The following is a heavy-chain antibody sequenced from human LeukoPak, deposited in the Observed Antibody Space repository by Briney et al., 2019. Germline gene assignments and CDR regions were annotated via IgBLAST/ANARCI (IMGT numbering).Heavy chain of an antibody. CDR1: GGSISSGGYS. J-gene: IGHJ3*02. Sequence: SETLSLTCAVSGGSISSGGYSWRWIRQPPGKGLEWIGYIYHSGSTYYNPSLKSRVTISVDRSKNQFSLKLSSVTAADTAVYYCARGGDYYDSSGYSPGAFDIWGQGTMVTVSS. D-gene: IGHD3-22*01. V-gene: IGHV4-30-2*01. CDR2: IYHSGST. CDR3: ARGGDYYDSSGYSPGAFDI.